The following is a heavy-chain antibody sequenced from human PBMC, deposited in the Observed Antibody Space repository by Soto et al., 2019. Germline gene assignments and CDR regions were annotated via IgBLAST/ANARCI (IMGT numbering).Heavy chain of an antibody. CDR1: GGFISSSSYY. J-gene: IGHJ4*02. Sequence: PSETLSLTCTVSGGFISSSSYYWGWIRQPPGKGLEWIGTIYYSGNIYYNPSLKSRVTISVDTSKNQVSLKLNSVTAADTAVYYCARQWGDYVCDYSGQGTLVTVSS. V-gene: IGHV4-39*01. D-gene: IGHD3-16*01. CDR2: IYYSGNI. CDR3: ARQWGDYVCDY.